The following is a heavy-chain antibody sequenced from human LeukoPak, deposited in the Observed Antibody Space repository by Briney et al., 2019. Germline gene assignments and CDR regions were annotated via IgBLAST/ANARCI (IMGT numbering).Heavy chain of an antibody. CDR3: ARGTCSSTSCYYYYYMDV. V-gene: IGHV1-2*02. Sequence: GASVKVSCKASGYTFTGYYMHWVRQAPGRGLEWMGWINPNSGGTNYAQKFQGRVTMTMDTSISTAYMELSRLRSDDTAVYYCARGTCSSTSCYYYYYMDVWGKGTTVTVSS. D-gene: IGHD2-2*01. CDR2: INPNSGGT. J-gene: IGHJ6*03. CDR1: GYTFTGYY.